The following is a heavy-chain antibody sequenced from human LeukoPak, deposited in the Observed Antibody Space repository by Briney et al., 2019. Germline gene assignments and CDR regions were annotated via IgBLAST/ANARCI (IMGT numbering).Heavy chain of an antibody. CDR2: IRSDGYHT. CDR1: GFIFDTHD. V-gene: IGHV3-30*02. J-gene: IGHJ4*02. CDR3: AKPSGSGVDY. Sequence: GGSLRLSCGASGFIFDTHDMRWVRQAPGKGLEWVAFIRSDGYHTYYADSVKGRFTITRDNSKNTLYLQMNSLRFEDMAVYYCAKPSGSGVDYWGRGTRVTVSS. D-gene: IGHD1-26*01.